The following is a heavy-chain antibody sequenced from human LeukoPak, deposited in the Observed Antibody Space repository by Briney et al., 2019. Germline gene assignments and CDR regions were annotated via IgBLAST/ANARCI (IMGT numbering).Heavy chain of an antibody. V-gene: IGHV1-8*01. CDR2: MNPNSGNT. CDR3: ARAIFGVAWFDP. CDR1: GYTFSTYD. J-gene: IGHJ5*02. D-gene: IGHD3-3*02. Sequence: ASVKVSCKASGYTFSTYDLIWVRQATGQGLEWMGWMNPNSGNTGYAQKFQGRVTMTRNTSISTAYMELSSLRSEDTAVYYCARAIFGVAWFDPWGQGTLVTVSS.